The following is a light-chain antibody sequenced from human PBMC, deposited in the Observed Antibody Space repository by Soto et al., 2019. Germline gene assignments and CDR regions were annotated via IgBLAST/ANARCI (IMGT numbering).Light chain of an antibody. V-gene: IGKV1-5*01. CDR1: LGISAW. Sequence: DIQMTQSPSTLSASVGDRVTITCRASLGISAWLAWYQQKPGKAPKLLIFDASTLQSGVPSRFSGSGSGTDFTLTISSLQPDDFATYYCQQYSSFWNTFGQGTKLEIK. J-gene: IGKJ2*01. CDR3: QQYSSFWNT. CDR2: DAS.